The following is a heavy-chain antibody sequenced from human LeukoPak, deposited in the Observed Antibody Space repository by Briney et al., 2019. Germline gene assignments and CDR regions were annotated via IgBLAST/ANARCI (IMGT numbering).Heavy chain of an antibody. CDR2: INPNSGGT. D-gene: IGHD2-21*01. V-gene: IGHV1-2*02. J-gene: IGHJ4*02. Sequence: GASVKVSCKASGYTFTGYYMHWVRQAPGQGLEWMGWINPNSGGTNYAQKFQGRVTMTRDTSISTAYMELSRLRSDDTAVYYCARDPGGDGEIGADYWGQGTLVTVSS. CDR3: ARDPGGDGEIGADY. CDR1: GYTFTGYY.